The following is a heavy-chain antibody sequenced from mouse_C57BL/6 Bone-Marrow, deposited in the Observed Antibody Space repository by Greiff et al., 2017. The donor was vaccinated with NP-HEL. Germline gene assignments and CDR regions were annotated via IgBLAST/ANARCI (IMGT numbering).Heavy chain of an antibody. Sequence: EVKVVESGPVLVKPGASVKMSCKASGYTFTDYYMNWVKQSHGKSLEWIGVINPYNGGTSYNQKFKGKATLTVDKSSSTAYMELNSLTSEDSAVYYCARDTTVEGWGQGTSVTVSS. CDR3: ARDTTVEG. D-gene: IGHD1-1*01. V-gene: IGHV1-19*01. CDR2: INPYNGGT. J-gene: IGHJ4*01. CDR1: GYTFTDYY.